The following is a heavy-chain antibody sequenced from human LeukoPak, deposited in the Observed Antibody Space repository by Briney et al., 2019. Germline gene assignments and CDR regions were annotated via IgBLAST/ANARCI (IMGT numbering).Heavy chain of an antibody. CDR3: ARVPPSVGEATSEYFQD. CDR1: GFTFSTDW. V-gene: IGHV3-74*01. D-gene: IGHD1-26*01. J-gene: IGHJ1*01. CDR2: INTYGSIT. Sequence: GGSLRLSCAASGFTFSTDWMHWVRQAPGKGLLWVSRINTYGSITNYADSVKGRFTISRDNAKNTLYLQMNSLRSEDTAVYYCARVPPSVGEATSEYFQDWGQGTLVTVSS.